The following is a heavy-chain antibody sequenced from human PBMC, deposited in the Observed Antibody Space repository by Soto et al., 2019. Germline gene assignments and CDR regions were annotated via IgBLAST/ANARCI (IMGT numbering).Heavy chain of an antibody. CDR2: INHSGST. V-gene: IGHV4-34*01. J-gene: IGHJ4*02. D-gene: IGHD2-8*02. CDR3: ARDKITGLFDY. Sequence: PSDILSLTCAVYGRPFRGYYWTWIRQPPGTGLEWIGEINHSGSTNYNPSLKSRVTISVDTSKNQFSLKLTSVTAADTAVYYCARDKITGLFDYWGQGTLVTVS. CDR1: GRPFRGYY.